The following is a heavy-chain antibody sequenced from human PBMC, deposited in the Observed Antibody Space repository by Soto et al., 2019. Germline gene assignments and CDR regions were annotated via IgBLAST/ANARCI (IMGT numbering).Heavy chain of an antibody. J-gene: IGHJ3*02. D-gene: IGHD2-15*01. CDR2: IDPSDSYT. CDR3: ARHRSAVVTEVDAFDI. V-gene: IGHV5-10-1*01. Sequence: GESLKISCKGPGYSFTSYWISWVRQMPGKGLEWMGRIDPSDSYTNYSPSFQGHVTISADKSISTAYLQWSSLKASDTAMYYCARHRSAVVTEVDAFDIWGQGTMVT. CDR1: GYSFTSYW.